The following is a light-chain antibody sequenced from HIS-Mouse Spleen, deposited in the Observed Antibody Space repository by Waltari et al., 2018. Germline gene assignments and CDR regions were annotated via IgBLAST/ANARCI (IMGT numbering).Light chain of an antibody. CDR3: QQYDNLPLT. CDR2: DAS. Sequence: DIQMTQSPSSLSASGGDRVTITCQASQDISNYLKWYQQKTGQAHKLLIYDASNLETGVPSRFSGSGSGTDFTFTISSLQPEDIATYYCQQYDNLPLTFGGGTKVEIK. J-gene: IGKJ4*01. V-gene: IGKV1-33*01. CDR1: QDISNY.